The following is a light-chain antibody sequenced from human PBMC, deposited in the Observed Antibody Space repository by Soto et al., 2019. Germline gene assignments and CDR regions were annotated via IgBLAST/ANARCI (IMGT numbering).Light chain of an antibody. CDR3: QQSYSNSYT. CDR2: SAS. CDR1: QSMSDS. V-gene: IGKV1-39*01. J-gene: IGKJ2*01. Sequence: DIQLTQSPSSLSASVGDRITITCRASQSMSDSLNWYQQKSGPAPKLLIYSASNLESGVPSRFSGGGSGTDFTLTISSLQPEDIGTYFCQQSYSNSYTFGQGTTLEIK.